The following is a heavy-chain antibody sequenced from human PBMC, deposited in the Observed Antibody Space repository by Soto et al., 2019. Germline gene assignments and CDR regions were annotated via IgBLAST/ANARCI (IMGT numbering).Heavy chain of an antibody. CDR1: GYTCTGYY. D-gene: IGHD6-19*01. J-gene: IGHJ5*02. V-gene: IGHV1-2*02. CDR3: ARQAIAVAEGADNCFDP. CDR2: INPNSGGT. Sequence: ASVKVSCKASGYTCTGYYMHWVRQAPGQGLEWMGWINPNSGGTNYAQKFQGRVTMTRDTSISTAYMELIRVRSEDTAVNNCARQAIAVAEGADNCFDPWGQGTLVTVSS.